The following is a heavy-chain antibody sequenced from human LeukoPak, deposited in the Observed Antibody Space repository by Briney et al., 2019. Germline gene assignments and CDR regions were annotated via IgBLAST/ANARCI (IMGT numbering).Heavy chain of an antibody. CDR2: ISGSGGST. J-gene: IGHJ4*02. V-gene: IGHV3-23*01. D-gene: IGHD1-14*01. CDR3: AKAEPGPYFDY. Sequence: GRSLRLSCAASGFTFSSYGMSWVRQAPGKGLEWVSAISGSGGSTYYADSVKGRFTISRDSSKNTLYLQMNSLRAEDTAVYYCAKAEPGPYFDYWGQGTLVTVSS. CDR1: GFTFSSYG.